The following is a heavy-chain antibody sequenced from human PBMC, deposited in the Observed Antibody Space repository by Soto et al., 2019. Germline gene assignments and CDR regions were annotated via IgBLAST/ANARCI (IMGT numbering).Heavy chain of an antibody. Sequence: QVHLQESGPGLVKPSETLSLTCTISGGSTSSSDWWTWVRQPPGEGLEWIGEIHRAGVTNYNSSLTSRLTTSLDQSRNQFSLSLPSVTAADAAVYFCAGRPEIHPRWGQGILVPVSS. V-gene: IGHV4-4*02. CDR2: IHRAGVT. CDR1: GGSTSSSDW. J-gene: IGHJ4*02. CDR3: AGRPEIHPR. D-gene: IGHD1-26*01.